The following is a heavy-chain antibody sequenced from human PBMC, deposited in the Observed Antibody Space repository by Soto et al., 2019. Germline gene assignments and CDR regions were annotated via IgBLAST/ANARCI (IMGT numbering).Heavy chain of an antibody. CDR3: ARFSGSYYYAMDV. V-gene: IGHV4-34*01. D-gene: IGHD6-19*01. CDR1: GGSFSGYY. CDR2: INHSGVT. J-gene: IGHJ6*02. Sequence: QVQLQQWGAGLLKPSGTLSLTCAVYGGSFSGYYWSWIRQPPGKGLEWIGEINHSGVTNYKPSLKRRVTIPVDTSKNQCSLQLKSVTAADAALYYCARFSGSYYYAMDVWGQGSTVTVSS.